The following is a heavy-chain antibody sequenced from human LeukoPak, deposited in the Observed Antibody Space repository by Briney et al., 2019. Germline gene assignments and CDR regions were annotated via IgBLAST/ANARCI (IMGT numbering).Heavy chain of an antibody. Sequence: GGSLRLSCAASGFTFSSYWMSWVRQAPGKGLEWVANIKQDGSEKYYVDSVKGRFTISRDNAKNSLYLQMNSLRAEDTAVYYCASPVLPWFGELLPLGYWGQGTLVTVSS. CDR3: ASPVLPWFGELLPLGY. J-gene: IGHJ4*02. CDR2: IKQDGSEK. V-gene: IGHV3-7*01. CDR1: GFTFSSYW. D-gene: IGHD3-10*01.